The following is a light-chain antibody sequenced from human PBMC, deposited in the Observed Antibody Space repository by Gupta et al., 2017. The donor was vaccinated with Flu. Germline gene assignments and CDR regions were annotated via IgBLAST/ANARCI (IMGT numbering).Light chain of an antibody. CDR3: QQYGSSPRT. CDR2: DTS. J-gene: IGKJ1*01. V-gene: IGKV3-20*01. Sequence: GTLSLSPGERATLSCRASQSVSSNFLAWFQRKPGQAPRLLIYDTSRRATGIPDRFSGSGSGTDFTLTISRLEPEDFAMYYCQQYGSSPRTLGQGTKVEIK. CDR1: QSVSSNF.